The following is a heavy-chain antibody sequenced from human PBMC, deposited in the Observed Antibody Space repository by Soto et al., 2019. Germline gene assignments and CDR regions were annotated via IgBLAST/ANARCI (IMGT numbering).Heavy chain of an antibody. CDR3: ARATTVVTPHFDY. J-gene: IGHJ4*02. CDR1: GGTFSSYA. D-gene: IGHD4-17*01. CDR2: IIPIFGTA. Sequence: SVKVSCKASGGTFSSYAISWVRQDTGQGLEWMGGIIPIFGTANYAQEFQGRVTITADESTSTAYMELSSLRSEDTAVYYCARATTVVTPHFDYWGQGTLVTVSS. V-gene: IGHV1-69*13.